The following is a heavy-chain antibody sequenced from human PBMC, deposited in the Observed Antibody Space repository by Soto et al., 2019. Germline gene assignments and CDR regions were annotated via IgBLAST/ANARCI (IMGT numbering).Heavy chain of an antibody. Sequence: QVQLVASGGGVVQPGRSLRLSCAASGFTFSSYAMHWVRQAPGKGLEWVAVISYDGSNKYYADSVKGRFTISRDNSKNTLYRQMNSLRAEDTAVYYCARATSGWYKDAFDIWGQGTMVTVSS. CDR3: ARATSGWYKDAFDI. D-gene: IGHD6-19*01. J-gene: IGHJ3*02. CDR2: ISYDGSNK. V-gene: IGHV3-30-3*01. CDR1: GFTFSSYA.